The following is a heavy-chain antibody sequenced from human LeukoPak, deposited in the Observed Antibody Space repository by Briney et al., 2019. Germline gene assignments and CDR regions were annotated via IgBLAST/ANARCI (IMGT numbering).Heavy chain of an antibody. CDR2: ISYDGSNK. D-gene: IGHD3-10*01. J-gene: IGHJ4*02. Sequence: GRSLRLSCAASGFTFSSYAMHWVRQALGKGLEWVAVISYDGSNKYYADSVKGRFTISRDNSKNTLYLQMNSLRAEDTAVYYCARGALWFGELPYWGQGTLVTVSS. V-gene: IGHV3-30-3*01. CDR1: GFTFSSYA. CDR3: ARGALWFGELPY.